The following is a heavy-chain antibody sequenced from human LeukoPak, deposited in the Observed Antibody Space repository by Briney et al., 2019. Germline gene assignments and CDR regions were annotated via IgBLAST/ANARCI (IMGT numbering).Heavy chain of an antibody. CDR2: IYPGDSDT. D-gene: IGHD2-15*01. CDR1: GYSFTSYW. V-gene: IGHV5-51*01. CDR3: ARHFGYCSGGSCYLGFALAY. J-gene: IGHJ4*02. Sequence: GESLKISCKGAGYSFTSYWIGWVRQMPGKGLEGMGIIYPGDSDTRYSPSFQGQVTISADKSISTAYLQWSSLKASDTAMYYCARHFGYCSGGSCYLGFALAYWGQGTLVTVSS.